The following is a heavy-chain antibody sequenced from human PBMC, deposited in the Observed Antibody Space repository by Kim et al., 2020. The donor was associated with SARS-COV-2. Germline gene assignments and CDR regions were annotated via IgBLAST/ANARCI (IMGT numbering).Heavy chain of an antibody. D-gene: IGHD2-21*02. V-gene: IGHV4-34*01. J-gene: IGHJ4*02. CDR1: GGSFSGYY. CDR2: INHSGST. Sequence: SETLSLTCAVYGGSFSGYYWSWIRQPPGKGLEWIGEINHSGSTNYNPSLKSRVTISVDTSKNQFSLKLSSVTAADTAVYYCARDKSEHIVVVTAIHYKHYFDYWGQGTLVTVSS. CDR3: ARDKSEHIVVVTAIHYKHYFDY.